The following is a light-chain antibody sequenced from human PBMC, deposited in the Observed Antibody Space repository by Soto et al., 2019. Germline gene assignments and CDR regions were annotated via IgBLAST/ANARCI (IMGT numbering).Light chain of an antibody. J-gene: IGKJ2*01. CDR1: QSVSSN. CDR3: QQYNNWPPYT. Sequence: VMTQYPATLSVSPEERATLSCRASQSVSSNLAWYQQKPGQAPRLLIYGASTRATAIPARFSGSGSGTEFTLTISSLQSEDFAVYYCQQYNNWPPYTFGQGTKVDIK. V-gene: IGKV3-15*01. CDR2: GAS.